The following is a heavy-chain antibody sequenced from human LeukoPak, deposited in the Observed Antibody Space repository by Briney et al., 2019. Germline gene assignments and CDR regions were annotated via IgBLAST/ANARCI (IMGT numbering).Heavy chain of an antibody. V-gene: IGHV1-69*13. D-gene: IGHD2-2*01. J-gene: IGHJ4*02. CDR3: ARACCSSTISGYYFDY. CDR2: IIPIFGTA. Sequence: GASVKVSCKASGGTFSSYAISWVRQAPGQGLEWMGGIIPIFGTANYAQKFQGRVTITADESTSTAYMELSSLRSEDTAVYYCARACCSSTISGYYFDYWGQGTLVTVSS. CDR1: GGTFSSYA.